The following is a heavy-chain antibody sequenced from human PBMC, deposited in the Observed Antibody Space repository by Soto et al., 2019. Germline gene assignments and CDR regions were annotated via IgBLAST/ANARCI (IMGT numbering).Heavy chain of an antibody. CDR2: INAGNGNT. J-gene: IGHJ6*02. V-gene: IGHV1-3*01. Sequence: GASVKVSCKASGYTFSNYAMHWVRQAPGQRLEWMGWINAGNGNTKYSQKFQDRVTITRDTSASTAYMELSSLRSEDTAVYYCAKGGNISFVVADYGMDVWGQGXTVTVSS. D-gene: IGHD2-15*01. CDR1: GYTFSNYA. CDR3: AKGGNISFVVADYGMDV.